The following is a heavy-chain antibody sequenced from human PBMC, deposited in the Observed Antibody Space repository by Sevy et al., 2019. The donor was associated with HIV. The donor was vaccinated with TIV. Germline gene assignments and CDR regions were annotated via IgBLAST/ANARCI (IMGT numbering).Heavy chain of an antibody. Sequence: ASVKVSCKTSGTTFIGYYMYWVRQAPGQGLECMGRINPNSGETNYAQKFHGRVTMTRDTSVNTAYMELSRLRSDDTAVYYCARGSPDSSGYYYPPFEYWGQGILVTVSS. J-gene: IGHJ4*02. V-gene: IGHV1-2*06. CDR1: GTTFIGYY. D-gene: IGHD3-22*01. CDR2: INPNSGET. CDR3: ARGSPDSSGYYYPPFEY.